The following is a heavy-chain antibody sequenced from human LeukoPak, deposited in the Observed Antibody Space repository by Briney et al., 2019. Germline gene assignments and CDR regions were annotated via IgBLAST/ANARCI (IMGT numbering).Heavy chain of an antibody. J-gene: IGHJ4*02. D-gene: IGHD6-13*01. CDR2: IYYSGST. CDR3: ARGKEEAAAAYAY. V-gene: IGHV4-31*03. Sequence: SETLSLTCTVSGGSISSGGYYWSWIRQHPGKGLEWIGYIYYSGSTYYNPSLKSRVTISVDTSKNQFSLKLSSVTAADTAVYYCARGKEEAAAAYAYWGQGTLVTVSS. CDR1: GGSISSGGYY.